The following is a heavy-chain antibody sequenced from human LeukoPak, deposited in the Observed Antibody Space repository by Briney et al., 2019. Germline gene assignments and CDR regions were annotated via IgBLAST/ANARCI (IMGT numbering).Heavy chain of an antibody. J-gene: IGHJ5*02. D-gene: IGHD2-2*02. CDR3: ARQYCSSNNCYRFDP. Sequence: SETLSLACTVSGGSISSYYWSWIRQPPGKGLEWIGYIYYSGSTNYNPSLKSRVTISVDTSKTHFSLKLSSVTAADTAVYYCARQYCSSNNCYRFDPWGQGTLVTVSS. CDR1: GGSISSYY. CDR2: IYYSGST. V-gene: IGHV4-59*08.